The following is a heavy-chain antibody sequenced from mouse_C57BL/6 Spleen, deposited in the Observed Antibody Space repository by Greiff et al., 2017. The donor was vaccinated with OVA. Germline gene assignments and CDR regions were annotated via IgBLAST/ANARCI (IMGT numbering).Heavy chain of an antibody. J-gene: IGHJ2*01. V-gene: IGHV1-19*01. D-gene: IGHD2-4*01. Sequence: VQLKQSGPVLVKPGASVKMSCKASGYTFTDYYMNWVKQSHGKSLEWIGVINPYNGGTSYNQKFKGKATLTVDKSSSTAYMELNSLTSEDSAVYYCATFVVDDYDVDYWGQGTTLTVSS. CDR1: GYTFTDYY. CDR2: INPYNGGT. CDR3: ATFVVDDYDVDY.